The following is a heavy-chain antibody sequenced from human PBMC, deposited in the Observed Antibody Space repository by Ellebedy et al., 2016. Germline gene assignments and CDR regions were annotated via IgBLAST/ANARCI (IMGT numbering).Heavy chain of an antibody. J-gene: IGHJ2*01. D-gene: IGHD5-18*01. CDR2: ISSSSSYT. V-gene: IGHV3-11*05. CDR1: GFTFSDYY. Sequence: GGSLRLXXAASGFTFSDYYMSWIRQAPGKGLEWVSYISSSSSYTNYADSVKGRFTISRDNAKNSLYLQMNSLRAEDTAVYYCAREGLAGYSYGQENPFDLWGRGTLVTVSS. CDR3: AREGLAGYSYGQENPFDL.